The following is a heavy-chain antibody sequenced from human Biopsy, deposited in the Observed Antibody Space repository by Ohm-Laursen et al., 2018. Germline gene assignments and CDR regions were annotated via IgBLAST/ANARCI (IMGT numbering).Heavy chain of an antibody. J-gene: IGHJ3*02. V-gene: IGHV4-59*01. CDR1: GGSLRDPITIYY. D-gene: IGHD3-16*01. CDR2: VYYTGTT. Sequence: SDTLSLTCSVSGGSLRDPITIYYWNWIRLSPDKGLEWIGSVYYTGTTNYNPSLKSRLTLSLDVDTSRDQLSLKLTSVTAADSAVYFCARDLHARGRRLGSSTGTFDMWGQGTVVTVSS. CDR3: ARDLHARGRRLGSSTGTFDM.